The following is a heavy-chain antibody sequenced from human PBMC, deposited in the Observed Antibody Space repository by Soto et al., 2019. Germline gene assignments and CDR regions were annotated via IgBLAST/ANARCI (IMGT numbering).Heavy chain of an antibody. V-gene: IGHV3-30*18. CDR2: ISNDGGDK. CDR3: AKEFFDSSGFYPSLDALDI. Sequence: QVQLAESGEGVVQPGRSLTITCAASGFTLGTYGMHWVRQAPGKGLEWVAVISNDGGDKYYSDSVMGRFTISRDNSKNTLFLQMNSLRAEDTAVYFCAKEFFDSSGFYPSLDALDIWGQGTVVTVSS. J-gene: IGHJ3*02. D-gene: IGHD3-22*01. CDR1: GFTLGTYG.